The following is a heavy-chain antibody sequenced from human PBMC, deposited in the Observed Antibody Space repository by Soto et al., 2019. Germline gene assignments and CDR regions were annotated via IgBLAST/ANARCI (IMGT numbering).Heavy chain of an antibody. CDR1: GYVFTTYG. D-gene: IGHD3-3*01. Sequence: QVQLVQSGTEVKKPGASVKVSCRTSGYVFTTYGVNWVRQAPGQGLEWMEWISGYNGNTNYPQKFQGRVTMTTDTSTSTAYMELRSLTPEDTSVYFCARGAHGSGYAVYWGQGTLVTVSS. J-gene: IGHJ4*02. V-gene: IGHV1-18*01. CDR2: ISGYNGNT. CDR3: ARGAHGSGYAVY.